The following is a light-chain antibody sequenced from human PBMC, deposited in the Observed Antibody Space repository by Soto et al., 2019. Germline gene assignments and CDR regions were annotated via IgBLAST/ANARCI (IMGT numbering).Light chain of an antibody. CDR2: GAS. J-gene: IGKJ5*01. Sequence: EIVLTQSPGTLSLSPGERATLSCRASQTVSSGYVAWYQKKPGQPPRLLIYGASSRAIGIPDKFRGSGSGRDFTLTISRLEPEDFAVYYCQQYGSSVFTFGQGTRLEIK. V-gene: IGKV3-20*01. CDR1: QTVSSGY. CDR3: QQYGSSVFT.